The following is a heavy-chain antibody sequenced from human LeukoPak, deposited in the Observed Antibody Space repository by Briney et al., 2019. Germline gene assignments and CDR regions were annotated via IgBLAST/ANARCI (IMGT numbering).Heavy chain of an antibody. D-gene: IGHD1-26*01. CDR3: AKGMRSGSYFYD. CDR2: ISGSGGST. J-gene: IGHJ4*02. Sequence: GGSLRLSCAASGFTFSSYAMSWVRQAPGKGLEWVSAISGSGGSTYYADSVKGRFTTSRDNSKNTLYLQMNSLRAEDTAVYYCAKGMRSGSYFYDWGQGTLVTVSS. V-gene: IGHV3-23*01. CDR1: GFTFSSYA.